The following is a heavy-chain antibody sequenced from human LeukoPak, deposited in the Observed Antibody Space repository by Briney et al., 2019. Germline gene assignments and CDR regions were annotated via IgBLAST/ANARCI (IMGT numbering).Heavy chain of an antibody. CDR3: TTGYCSGGNCYGLFDY. Sequence: PGGSLRLSCAASGFTFSNAWMSWVRQAPGKGLEWVGSIKSKSDGGTTDYAAHVKGRFTISNDDSKNTLYLQMNSLKAEDTAVYYCTTGYCSGGNCYGLFDYWGQGTLVTVSS. CDR1: GFTFSNAW. V-gene: IGHV3-15*01. D-gene: IGHD2-15*01. CDR2: IKSKSDGGTT. J-gene: IGHJ4*02.